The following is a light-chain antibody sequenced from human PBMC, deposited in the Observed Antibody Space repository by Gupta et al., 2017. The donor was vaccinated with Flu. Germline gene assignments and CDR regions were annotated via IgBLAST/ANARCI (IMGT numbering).Light chain of an antibody. CDR2: QDT. CDR1: ELGDKY. Sequence: SYELTQPPSVSVSAGQTARISCSGDELGDKYTFWYQQKAGQSPVVVIYQDTKRPSGIPERFSGSSSANTATLTIGGTQAMDEADYYCQAWDRTTVVFGGGTKVTVL. V-gene: IGLV3-1*01. CDR3: QAWDRTTVV. J-gene: IGLJ2*01.